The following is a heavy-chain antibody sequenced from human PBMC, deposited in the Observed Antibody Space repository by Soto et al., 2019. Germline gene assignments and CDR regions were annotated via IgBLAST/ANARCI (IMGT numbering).Heavy chain of an antibody. V-gene: IGHV1-69*13. CDR2: IIPIFGTA. CDR1: GGTFSSYA. CDR3: ARGQGAGTTFISPDNYYYYYGMDV. Sequence: ASVKVSCKASGGTFSSYAISWVRQAPGQGLEWMGGIIPIFGTANYAQKFQGRVTITADESTSTAYMELSSLRSEDTAVYYCARGQGAGTTFISPDNYYYYYGMDVWGQGTTVTVSS. D-gene: IGHD1-1*01. J-gene: IGHJ6*02.